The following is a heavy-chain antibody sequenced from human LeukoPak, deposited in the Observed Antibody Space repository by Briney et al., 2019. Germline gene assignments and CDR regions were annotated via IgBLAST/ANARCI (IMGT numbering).Heavy chain of an antibody. CDR3: ARETATGVSSSWYYDY. V-gene: IGHV3-64*01. Sequence: GGSLRLSCAASGFTFSNYAIHWVRQAPGQGLEHISAISSDGGSTFYATSVKVRFTISRDNSKNTVFLQMGSLTTEDMAVYFCARETATGVSSSWYYDYWGQGTLVTVSS. CDR2: ISSDGGST. D-gene: IGHD6-13*01. CDR1: GFTFSNYA. J-gene: IGHJ4*02.